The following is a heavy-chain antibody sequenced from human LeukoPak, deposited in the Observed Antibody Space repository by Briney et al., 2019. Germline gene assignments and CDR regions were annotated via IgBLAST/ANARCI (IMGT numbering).Heavy chain of an antibody. Sequence: GGSLRLSCAASGFTFSSYAMHWVRQAPGKGLEYVSAISSNGGSTYYANSVKGRFTISRDNSKNTLYLQMGSLRAEDMAVYYCARDRGYCSSTSCYAYYYYYMDVWGKGTTVTVSS. CDR1: GFTFSSYA. J-gene: IGHJ6*03. D-gene: IGHD2-2*01. CDR3: ARDRGYCSSTSCYAYYYYYMDV. V-gene: IGHV3-64*01. CDR2: ISSNGGST.